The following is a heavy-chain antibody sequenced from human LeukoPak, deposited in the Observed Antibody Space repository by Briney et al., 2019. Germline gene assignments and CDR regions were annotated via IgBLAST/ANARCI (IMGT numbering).Heavy chain of an antibody. V-gene: IGHV3-30*18. CDR3: AKADSGRPEGSFDY. Sequence: GRSLRLSCAASGFTFSSYGMHWVRQAPGKGLEWVAVISYDGSNKYYANSAKGRFTISRDNSKNTLYLQMNSLRAEDTAVYYCAKADSGRPEGSFDYWGQGTLVTVSS. J-gene: IGHJ4*02. CDR2: ISYDGSNK. D-gene: IGHD1-26*01. CDR1: GFTFSSYG.